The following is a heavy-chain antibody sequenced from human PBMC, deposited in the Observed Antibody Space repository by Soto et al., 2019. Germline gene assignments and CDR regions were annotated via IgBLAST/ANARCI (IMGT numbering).Heavy chain of an antibody. V-gene: IGHV3-33*01. J-gene: IGHJ6*02. CDR1: DFAFSLHG. CDR2: IWHDGTRK. D-gene: IGHD3-10*01. CDR3: SRDRSSSYSYAMDL. Sequence: VHLVESGGGVVQPGGSLTLSCSVSDFAFSLHGIHWVRPTQGKGLEWVAMIWHDGTRKYFRDSVRGRFTISRDSAKNKVYLQLNTLRGDDSALYFCSRDRSSSYSYAMDLWGQRTTGTVAS.